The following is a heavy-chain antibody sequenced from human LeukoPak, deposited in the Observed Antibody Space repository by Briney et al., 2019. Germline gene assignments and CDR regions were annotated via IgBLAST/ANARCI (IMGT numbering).Heavy chain of an antibody. J-gene: IGHJ4*02. D-gene: IGHD1-14*01. CDR2: IGPTGSDR. CDR3: ATETNGRHYDY. CDR1: GLTFSTSG. V-gene: IGHV3-21*06. Sequence: SGGSLRLSCTASGLTFSTSGFNWVRQAPGKGLEWVASIGPTGSDRYHADSIKGRFTISRDNANNFLYLQMDSLRAEDTAVYYCATETNGRHYDYWGQGTLLTVSS.